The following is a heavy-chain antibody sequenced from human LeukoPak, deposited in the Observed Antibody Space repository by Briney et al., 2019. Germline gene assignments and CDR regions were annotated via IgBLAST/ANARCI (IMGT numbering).Heavy chain of an antibody. J-gene: IGHJ4*02. CDR2: ISGSGGST. D-gene: IGHD3-10*01. CDR1: GFTFSSYA. CDR3: ARGRGLTLSYHYFDY. V-gene: IGHV3-23*01. Sequence: PGGSLRLSCAASGFTFSSYAMSWVRQAPGKGLEWVSAISGSGGSTYYADSVKGRFTISRDNAKKSLYLQMNSLRDEDTAVYYCARGRGLTLSYHYFDYWGQGTLVTVSS.